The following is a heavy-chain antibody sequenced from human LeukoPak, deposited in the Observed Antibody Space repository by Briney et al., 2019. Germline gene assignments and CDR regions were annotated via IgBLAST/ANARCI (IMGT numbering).Heavy chain of an antibody. J-gene: IGHJ4*02. Sequence: GGSLRLSCAASGFTFSSYSMNWVRQAPGKGLEWVSSISSSSSYIYYADSVKGRFTISRDNAKNSLYLQMNSLRVEDTAVYYCARGESHYGDYPLDYWGQGTLVTVSS. CDR2: ISSSSSYI. V-gene: IGHV3-21*01. CDR3: ARGESHYGDYPLDY. D-gene: IGHD4-17*01. CDR1: GFTFSSYS.